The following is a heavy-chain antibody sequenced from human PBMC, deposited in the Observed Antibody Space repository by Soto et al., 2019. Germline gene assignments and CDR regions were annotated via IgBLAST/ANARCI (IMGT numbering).Heavy chain of an antibody. Sequence: GESLRISCNGSGYSFTSYCSGRVRQMPGKGLEWMGIIYPGDSDTRYSPSFQGQVTISADKSISTAYLQWSSLKASDTAMYYCARRGITMVRGVIITGGEGAFDIWGQGTMVTVSS. D-gene: IGHD3-10*01. V-gene: IGHV5-51*01. CDR1: GYSFTSYC. J-gene: IGHJ3*02. CDR2: IYPGDSDT. CDR3: ARRGITMVRGVIITGGEGAFDI.